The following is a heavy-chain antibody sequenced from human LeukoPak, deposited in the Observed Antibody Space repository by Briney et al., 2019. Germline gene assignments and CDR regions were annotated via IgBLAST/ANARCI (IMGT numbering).Heavy chain of an antibody. CDR3: ASSRYCSGGSCSLPGY. V-gene: IGHV4-34*01. J-gene: IGHJ4*02. Sequence: PSETLSLTCAVYGGSFYGYYWSWIRQAPGKGLEWIGEINHSGSTNYNPSLKSRVTISVDMSENQFSLKLTSVTAADTAVYFCASSRYCSGGSCSLPGYWGQGTLVTVSS. CDR1: GGSFYGYY. CDR2: INHSGST. D-gene: IGHD2-15*01.